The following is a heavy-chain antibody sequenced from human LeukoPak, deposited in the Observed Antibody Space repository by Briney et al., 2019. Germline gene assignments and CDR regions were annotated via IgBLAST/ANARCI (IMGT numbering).Heavy chain of an antibody. CDR2: IYYSGST. D-gene: IGHD3-22*01. J-gene: IGHJ6*03. Sequence: SETLSLTCTVSGGSISSYYWSWIRQPPGKGLEWIGYIYYSGSTNYNPSLKSRVTISVDTSKNQFSLKLSSVTAADTAVYYCARGDYYYDSSGYGYMDVWGKGTTVTVSS. CDR1: GGSISSYY. CDR3: ARGDYYYDSSGYGYMDV. V-gene: IGHV4-59*01.